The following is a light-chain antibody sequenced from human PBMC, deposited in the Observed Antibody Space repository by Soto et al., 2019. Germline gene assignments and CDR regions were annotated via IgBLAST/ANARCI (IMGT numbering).Light chain of an antibody. J-gene: IGLJ1*01. V-gene: IGLV2-14*01. CDR3: SSFTSSMTNV. CDR2: DVT. Sequence: QSVLTQPASVSGSPGQSITISCTGTSSDAGGYNSVSWYQQHPGKAPKLILYDVTDRPSGVSYRFSGSKSGNTASLTISGLQAADEADYFCSSFTSSMTNVFGSGTKVTVL. CDR1: SSDAGGYNS.